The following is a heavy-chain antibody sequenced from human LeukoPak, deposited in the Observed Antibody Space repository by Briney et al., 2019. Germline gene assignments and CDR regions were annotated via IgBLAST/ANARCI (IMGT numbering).Heavy chain of an antibody. D-gene: IGHD5-18*01. CDR3: AKDPSYGYGFINY. CDR1: GFTFSSYG. J-gene: IGHJ4*02. Sequence: GGSLRLSCAASGFTFSSYGMHWVRQAPGKGLEWVAVIWYDGSNKYYADSVKGRFTISRDNSKNTLYLQMNSLRAEDTAVYYCAKDPSYGYGFINYWGQGTLVTVSS. V-gene: IGHV3-30*02. CDR2: IWYDGSNK.